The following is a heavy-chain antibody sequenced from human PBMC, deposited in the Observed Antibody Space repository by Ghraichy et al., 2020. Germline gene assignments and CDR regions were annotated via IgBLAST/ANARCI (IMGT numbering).Heavy chain of an antibody. V-gene: IGHV1-2*02. J-gene: IGHJ5*02. Sequence: ASVKVSCKASGYTFTDYSLHWVRQAPGQGLEWLGWINPNSGGTNYAQKFQGRVSLTRDTSISTVYMELSRLTSDDTAVYSCARDDGAYDFSSWGQGTLLTVSS. CDR3: ARDDGAYDFSS. D-gene: IGHD5-12*01. CDR1: GYTFTDYS. CDR2: INPNSGGT.